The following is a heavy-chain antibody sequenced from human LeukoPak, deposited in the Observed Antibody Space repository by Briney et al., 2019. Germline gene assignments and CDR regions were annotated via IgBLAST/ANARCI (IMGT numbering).Heavy chain of an antibody. CDR3: AKRGVVIRVFLVGFHKEAFYFES. V-gene: IGHV3-23*01. D-gene: IGHD3/OR15-3a*01. CDR2: ISGSGGGK. Sequence: GGSLRLSCAVSGITLSNYGMSWVRQAPGKGLEWVAGISGSGGGKNYADSVKGRFTISRDNPKNTLHLQMNSLRAEDTAFYFCAKRGVVIRVFLVGFHKEAFYFESWGQGALVTVSS. CDR1: GITLSNYG. J-gene: IGHJ4*02.